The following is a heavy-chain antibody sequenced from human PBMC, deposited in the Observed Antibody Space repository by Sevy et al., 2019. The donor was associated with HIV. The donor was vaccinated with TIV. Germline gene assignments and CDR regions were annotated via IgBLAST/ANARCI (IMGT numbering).Heavy chain of an antibody. CDR2: IYHSGGTT. CDR1: GFTFGNFA. V-gene: IGHV3-23*01. J-gene: IGHJ4*02. D-gene: IGHD2-8*02. Sequence: GGSLRVSCAASGFTFGNFAMIWARQAPGKGLECLSSIYHSGGTTYMVDSVKGRFTISRDNSKNTLYLQMDNLRADDTAIYYCAKSPTGSESKPDYWGQGTLVTVSS. CDR3: AKSPTGSESKPDY.